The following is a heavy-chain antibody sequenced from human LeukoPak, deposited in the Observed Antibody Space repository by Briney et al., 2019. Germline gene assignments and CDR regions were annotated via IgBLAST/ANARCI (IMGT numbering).Heavy chain of an antibody. V-gene: IGHV3-48*01. CDR2: ISSSSSTI. Sequence: PGGSLRLSCAASGFTFSSYSMNWVRQAPGKGLEWVSYISSSSSTIYYADSVKGRFTISRDNAKNSLYLQMNSLRAEDTAVYYCARIRADSSGYYYKYFDFWGQGTLVTVSS. D-gene: IGHD3-22*01. J-gene: IGHJ4*02. CDR3: ARIRADSSGYYYKYFDF. CDR1: GFTFSSYS.